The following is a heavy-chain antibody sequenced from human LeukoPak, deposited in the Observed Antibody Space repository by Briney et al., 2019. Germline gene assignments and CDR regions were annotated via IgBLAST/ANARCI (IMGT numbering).Heavy chain of an antibody. CDR1: GFTISTNY. D-gene: IGHD7-27*01. V-gene: IGHV3-53*01. Sequence: GGSLRLSCAASGFTISTNYLSWVRQAPGKGLVWVSALHSGGHTFYADSVRGRFIISRDISKNALHLQMNDLGAEDTALYYCVRGLSGVSSWYFDLWGRGTLVSVSS. J-gene: IGHJ2*01. CDR2: LHSGGHT. CDR3: VRGLSGVSSWYFDL.